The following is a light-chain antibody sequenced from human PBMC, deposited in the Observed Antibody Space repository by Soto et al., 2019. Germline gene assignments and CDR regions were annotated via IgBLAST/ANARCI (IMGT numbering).Light chain of an antibody. J-gene: IGKJ2*01. CDR3: QQYNSYSHT. CDR1: QSISSW. Sequence: DIQMTQSPSTLSASVGERVTITCRASQSISSWLAWYQQKPGKAPKLLIYDASSLESGVPSRFSGSGSGTEFTLTISSLQPDDFATYYCQQYNSYSHTFGQGT. CDR2: DAS. V-gene: IGKV1-5*01.